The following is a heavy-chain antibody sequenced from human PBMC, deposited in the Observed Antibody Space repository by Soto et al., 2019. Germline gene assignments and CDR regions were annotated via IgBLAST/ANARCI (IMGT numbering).Heavy chain of an antibody. CDR1: GDSMSSYY. CDR3: ARRRRDGYNFDY. J-gene: IGHJ4*02. Sequence: SETLSLTCTVSGDSMSSYYWSWIRQPPGKGLEWIGYIFSSRSTNYNPSLKSRVTISVDTSKNQFSLKLSSVTAADTAVYYCARRRRDGYNFDYWGQGILVTVSS. D-gene: IGHD5-12*01. CDR2: IFSSRST. V-gene: IGHV4-59*13.